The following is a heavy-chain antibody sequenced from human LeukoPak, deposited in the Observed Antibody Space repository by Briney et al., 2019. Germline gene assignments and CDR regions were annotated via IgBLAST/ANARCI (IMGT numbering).Heavy chain of an antibody. CDR1: GGTFSSYA. D-gene: IGHD3-10*01. CDR3: ARDQTGYYGSGDYMDV. Sequence: SVKVSCKASGGTFSSYAISWVRQAPGQGLEWMGGIIPIFDTINYAQKFQGRVTITADKSTSTAYMELSGLRSEDTAVYYCARDQTGYYGSGDYMDVWGKGTTVTVSS. J-gene: IGHJ6*03. V-gene: IGHV1-69*06. CDR2: IIPIFDTI.